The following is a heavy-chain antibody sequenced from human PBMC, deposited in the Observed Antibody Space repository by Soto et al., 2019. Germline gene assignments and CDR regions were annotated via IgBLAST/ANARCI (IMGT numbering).Heavy chain of an antibody. J-gene: IGHJ4*02. V-gene: IGHV3-23*01. CDR1: GFTFGSYA. D-gene: IGHD2-21*02. CDR2: IVGGGDYT. Sequence: EVQLSESGGTLVQPGGSLRLSCVASGFTFGSYAMHWVRQAPGKGLEWVSSIVGGGDYTFYADSVKGRFTISRDNSKNTVYLQMNTLRVDDTAVYYCSKKATESHAGRDHYDYWGQGTLVTVSS. CDR3: SKKATESHAGRDHYDY.